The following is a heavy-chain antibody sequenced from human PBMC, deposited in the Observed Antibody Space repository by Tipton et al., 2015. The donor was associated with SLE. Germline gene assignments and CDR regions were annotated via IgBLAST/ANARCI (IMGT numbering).Heavy chain of an antibody. V-gene: IGHV4-59*01. Sequence: TLSLTCTVSGGSISSYNWSWIRQPPGKGLEWIGYIYYSETTSYSPSLKSRVTISVDTSKNQFSLNLRSVTAADTAVYYCARIIGRYYLCGFRFDYWGQGALVTVSS. CDR3: ARIIGRYYLCGFRFDY. CDR2: IYYSETT. J-gene: IGHJ4*02. D-gene: IGHD1-26*01. CDR1: GGSISSYN.